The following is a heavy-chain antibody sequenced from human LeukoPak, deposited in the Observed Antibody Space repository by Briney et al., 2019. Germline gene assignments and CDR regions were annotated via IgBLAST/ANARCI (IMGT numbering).Heavy chain of an antibody. CDR2: IYYSGST. D-gene: IGHD4-17*01. V-gene: IGHV4-39*02. CDR1: GGSISSSSYY. J-gene: IGHJ4*02. Sequence: KPSETLSLTCTVSGGSISSSSYYWGWIRQPPGKGLEWIGSIYYSGSTYYNPSLKSRVTISVDTSKNQFSLKLSSVTAADTAVYYCARESYGDSISDYWGQGTLVTVSS. CDR3: ARESYGDSISDY.